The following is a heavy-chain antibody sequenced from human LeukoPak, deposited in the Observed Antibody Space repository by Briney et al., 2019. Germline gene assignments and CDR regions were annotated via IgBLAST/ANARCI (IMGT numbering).Heavy chain of an antibody. CDR3: ARLPSAYVGMDV. D-gene: IGHD3-22*01. CDR1: GFTFSSYR. CDR2: ISSSSSYR. V-gene: IGHV3-21*06. J-gene: IGHJ6*03. Sequence: GGALRLSCGASGFTFSSYRMNSVPQAPGKGVEWVSSISSSSSYRYYADSVKGRFTISRDNAKNSLYLQMNSLRADDTAVYYCARLPSAYVGMDVWGKGTTVTVSS.